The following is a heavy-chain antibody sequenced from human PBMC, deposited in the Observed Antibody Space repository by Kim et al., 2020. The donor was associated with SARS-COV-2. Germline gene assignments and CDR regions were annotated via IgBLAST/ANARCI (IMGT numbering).Heavy chain of an antibody. Sequence: AYPVQGRTTIPQDHSKHTLYLHTNSVRAEDTAVYYCARVGTAMVGAFDYWGQGTLVTVSS. CDR3: ARVGTAMVGAFDY. J-gene: IGHJ4*02. D-gene: IGHD5-18*01. V-gene: IGHV3-53*01.